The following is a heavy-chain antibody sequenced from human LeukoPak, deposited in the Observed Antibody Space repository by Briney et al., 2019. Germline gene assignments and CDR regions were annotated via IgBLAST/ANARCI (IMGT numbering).Heavy chain of an antibody. CDR3: ARLFSTAHY. J-gene: IGHJ4*02. Sequence: GGSLRLSCAVSGFSVTNNYMSWVRQAPGKGLEWVSVFYVGGATYYADSVKGRFTISRDNSENTLYLQMKSLRAEDTAVYYCARLFSTAHYWGQGTLVTVSS. D-gene: IGHD2-21*01. CDR2: FYVGGAT. V-gene: IGHV3-53*01. CDR1: GFSVTNNY.